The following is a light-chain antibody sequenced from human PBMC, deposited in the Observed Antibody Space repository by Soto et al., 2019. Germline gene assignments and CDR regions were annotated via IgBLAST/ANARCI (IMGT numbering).Light chain of an antibody. CDR2: AVS. J-gene: IGLJ2*01. CDR3: CSYAGSYTLV. CDR1: SSDVGGYNY. V-gene: IGLV2-11*01. Sequence: QSALTQPRSVSGSPGQSVTISCTGTSSDVGGYNYVSWSQQHPGKAPKLMLYAVSKRPAGVPDRFTGSKSGNTASLAISVLQAEDEADYYCCSYAGSYTLVFGGGTKVTVL.